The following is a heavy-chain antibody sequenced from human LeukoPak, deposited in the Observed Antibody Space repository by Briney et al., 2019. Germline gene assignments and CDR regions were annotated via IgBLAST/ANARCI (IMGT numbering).Heavy chain of an antibody. D-gene: IGHD5-18*01. Sequence: GGSLRLSCAASGFTFSSYAMSWVRQAPGKGLEWVSAISNSGGSTYYADSVKGRFTISRDNSKNTLYLQMNSLRAEDTAVYYCAKDFRGYSYFFDYWGQGTLVTVSS. CDR2: ISNSGGST. V-gene: IGHV3-23*01. J-gene: IGHJ4*02. CDR3: AKDFRGYSYFFDY. CDR1: GFTFSSYA.